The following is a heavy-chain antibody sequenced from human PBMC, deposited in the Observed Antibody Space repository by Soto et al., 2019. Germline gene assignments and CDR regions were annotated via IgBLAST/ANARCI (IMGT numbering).Heavy chain of an antibody. CDR3: ARVENDYVGAFDI. J-gene: IGHJ3*02. CDR2: IYYSGST. CDR1: GGSISSGGYY. D-gene: IGHD4-17*01. Sequence: SETLSLTCTVSGGSISSGGYYWSWIRQHPGKGLEWIGYIYYSGSTYYNPSLKSRVTISVDTSKNQFSLKLSSVTAADTAVYYCARVENDYVGAFDIWGQGTMVTVSS. V-gene: IGHV4-31*03.